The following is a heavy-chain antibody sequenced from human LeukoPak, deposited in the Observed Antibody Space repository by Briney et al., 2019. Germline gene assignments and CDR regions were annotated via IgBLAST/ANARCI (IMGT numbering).Heavy chain of an antibody. D-gene: IGHD6-13*01. V-gene: IGHV3-30*18. Sequence: RGSLRLSCAASGFTFSNYGMHWVRQAPGKGLEWVAVTSYDGGSNKYYADSVKGRFTISRDNSMNTLYLQMNSLRVEDTAVYYCAKVGIGSRDGYFDYWGQGTLVTVSS. J-gene: IGHJ4*02. CDR1: GFTFSNYG. CDR2: TSYDGGSNK. CDR3: AKVGIGSRDGYFDY.